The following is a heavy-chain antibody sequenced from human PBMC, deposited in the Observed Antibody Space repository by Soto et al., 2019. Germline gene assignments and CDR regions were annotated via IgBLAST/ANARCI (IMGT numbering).Heavy chain of an antibody. CDR2: ISGYTGNP. D-gene: IGHD3-9*01. J-gene: IGHJ6*02. Sequence: QVQLVQSGAEVKKPGASVKVSCKASGYIFTSYGVSWVRQAPGQGLEWMGWISGYTGNPDYGQKFQGRVTMTTNTSTRTAYMELRSLRLDDTAVYYCARVPHNFNWVPYGMDVWGHGTTVTVSS. CDR1: GYIFTSYG. V-gene: IGHV1-18*04. CDR3: ARVPHNFNWVPYGMDV.